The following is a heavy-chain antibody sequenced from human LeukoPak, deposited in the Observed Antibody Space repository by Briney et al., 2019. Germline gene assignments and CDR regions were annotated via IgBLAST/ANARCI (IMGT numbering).Heavy chain of an antibody. CDR3: AKAYCSSASCAKLGYFDF. CDR1: GGSISSSNYY. J-gene: IGHJ4*02. Sequence: PSETLSLTCTVSGGSISSSNYYWGWIRQPPGKGLEWNGTIYYSGTTYYNPSLKSRVTISVDTSRNQFSPKLSSVTAADTAVYYCAKAYCSSASCAKLGYFDFWGQGTLVSVSS. CDR2: IYYSGTT. D-gene: IGHD2-2*01. V-gene: IGHV4-39*01.